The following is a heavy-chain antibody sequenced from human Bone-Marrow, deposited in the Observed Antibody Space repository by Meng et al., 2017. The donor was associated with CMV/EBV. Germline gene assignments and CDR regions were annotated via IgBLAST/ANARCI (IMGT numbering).Heavy chain of an antibody. CDR2: IYSGGSST. J-gene: IGHJ4*02. CDR3: ATDSSSWYRRNGDY. Sequence: GGSLRHTCAASGFTFSSYAMSWVRQAPGKGLEWVSVIYSGGSSTYYADSVKGRFTISRDNSKNTLYLQMNSLRAEDTAVYYCATDSSSWYRRNGDYWGQGTLVTVSS. V-gene: IGHV3-23*03. D-gene: IGHD6-13*01. CDR1: GFTFSSYA.